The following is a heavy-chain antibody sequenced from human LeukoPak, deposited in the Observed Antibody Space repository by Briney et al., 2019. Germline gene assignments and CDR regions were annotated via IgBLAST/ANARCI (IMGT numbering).Heavy chain of an antibody. CDR3: ARGKGRVAYSSSSDFDY. J-gene: IGHJ4*02. CDR1: GYTFTGYY. V-gene: IGHV1-2*02. Sequence: GASVKVSCKASGYTFTGYYMHWVRQAPGQGLEWMGWINPNSGGTNYAQKFQGRVTMTRDTSISTAYMELSRLRSDDTAVYYCARGKGRVAYSSSSDFDYWGQGTLVTVSS. D-gene: IGHD6-6*01. CDR2: INPNSGGT.